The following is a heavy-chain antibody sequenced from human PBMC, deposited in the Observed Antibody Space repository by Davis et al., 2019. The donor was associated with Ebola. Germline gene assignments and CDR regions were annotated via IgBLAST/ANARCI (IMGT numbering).Heavy chain of an antibody. CDR3: TSYSSYGYSPYYYYYMDV. J-gene: IGHJ6*03. CDR2: IRSKANSYAT. Sequence: PGGSLRLSCAASGFTFSGSAMHWVRQASGKGLEWVGRIRSKANSYATAYAASVKGRFTISRDDSKNTAYLQMNSLKTEDTAVYYCTSYSSYGYSPYYYYYMDVWGKGTTVTVSS. D-gene: IGHD5-18*01. V-gene: IGHV3-73*01. CDR1: GFTFSGSA.